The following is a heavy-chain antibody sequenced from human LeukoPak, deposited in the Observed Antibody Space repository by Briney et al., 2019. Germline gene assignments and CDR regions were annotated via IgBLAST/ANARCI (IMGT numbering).Heavy chain of an antibody. D-gene: IGHD5-12*01. CDR2: ISYDGSDK. CDR3: ARARPSMWIDY. Sequence: GGSLRLSCAASGFTFSSYAMYWVRQAPGKGLEWVAVISYDGSDKFYADSVKGRFTISRDSSKNTLYLQMNSLKPEDTAVYYCARARPSMWIDYWGQGTLVTVSS. J-gene: IGHJ4*02. CDR1: GFTFSSYA. V-gene: IGHV3-30*04.